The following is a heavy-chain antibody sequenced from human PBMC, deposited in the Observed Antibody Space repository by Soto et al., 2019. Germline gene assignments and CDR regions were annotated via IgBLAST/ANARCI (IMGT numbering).Heavy chain of an antibody. CDR3: ARGRFTAVAFDI. CDR1: GGSFSGYY. CDR2: INHSGST. D-gene: IGHD5-18*01. Sequence: PSETLSLTCAVYGGSFSGYYWSWIRQPPGKGLEWIGEINHSGSTNYNPSLKSRVTISVDTSKNQFSLKLSSVTAADTAVYYCARGRFTAVAFDIWGQGRMVTVSS. V-gene: IGHV4-34*01. J-gene: IGHJ3*02.